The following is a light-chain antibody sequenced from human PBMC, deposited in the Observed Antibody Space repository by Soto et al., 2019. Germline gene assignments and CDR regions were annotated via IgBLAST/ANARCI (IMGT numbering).Light chain of an antibody. V-gene: IGKV1-5*03. CDR2: KAS. CDR1: QSINRW. J-gene: IGKJ2*01. CDR3: QQYSTYPYI. Sequence: DIHMTQTPSTLSASVGDIVTITCRASQSINRWLAWYQQKPGKAPKLLIYKASTVESGVPSRFSGGGIGTEFSLSISSLQPDDFATYYCQQYSTYPYIFGQGTKVDIK.